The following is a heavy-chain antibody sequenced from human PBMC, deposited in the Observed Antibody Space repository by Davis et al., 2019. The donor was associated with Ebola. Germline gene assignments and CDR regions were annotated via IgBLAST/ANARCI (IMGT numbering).Heavy chain of an antibody. Sequence: ASVKVSCKASGYTFTSYGISCVRQAPGQGLEWMGWISAYNGNTNYAQKLQGRVTMTTDTSTSTVYMELSSLRSEDTAVYYCARAAPHRGGWYADGMDVWGQGTTVTVSS. V-gene: IGHV1-18*01. D-gene: IGHD6-19*01. J-gene: IGHJ6*02. CDR2: ISAYNGNT. CDR1: GYTFTSYG. CDR3: ARAAPHRGGWYADGMDV.